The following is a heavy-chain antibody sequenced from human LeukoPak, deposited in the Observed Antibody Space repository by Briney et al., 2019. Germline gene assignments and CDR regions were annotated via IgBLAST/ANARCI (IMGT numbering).Heavy chain of an antibody. D-gene: IGHD6-13*01. CDR2: IYYSGST. CDR3: ARLRKQQLAFDY. CDR1: GYSISSGYY. Sequence: SETLSLTCAVSGYSISSGYYWGWIRQPPGKGLEWIGSIYYSGSTYYNPSLKSRVTISVDTSKNQFSLKLSSVTAADTAVYYCARLRKQQLAFDYWGQGTLVTVSS. J-gene: IGHJ4*02. V-gene: IGHV4-38-2*01.